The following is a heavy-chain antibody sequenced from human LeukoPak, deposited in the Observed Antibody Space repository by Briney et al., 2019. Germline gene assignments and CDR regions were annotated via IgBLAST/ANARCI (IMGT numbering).Heavy chain of an antibody. V-gene: IGHV1-46*01. Sequence: ASVKVSCKASGYTFTSYYMHWVRQAPGQGLEWMGIINPSGGSTSYAQKFQGRVTMTRDTSTSTVYMELSSLRSEDTAVYYCATNPRYYCSGGSCYLDYWGQGTLVTVTS. CDR3: ATNPRYYCSGGSCYLDY. CDR2: INPSGGST. J-gene: IGHJ4*02. D-gene: IGHD2-15*01. CDR1: GYTFTSYY.